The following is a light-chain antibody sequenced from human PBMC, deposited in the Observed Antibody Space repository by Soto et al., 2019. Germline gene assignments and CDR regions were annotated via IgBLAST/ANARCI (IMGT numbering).Light chain of an antibody. Sequence: QSALTQHPSASGSPGQSVTISCTGTSSDVGAYKYVSWYQQYPGKAPKLMIYEVTKRPSGVPDRFSGSKSGNTASLTVSGLQAEDEADYYCTSYVGNDIWVFGAGTKVTVL. CDR1: SSDVGAYKY. J-gene: IGLJ3*02. CDR3: TSYVGNDIWV. CDR2: EVT. V-gene: IGLV2-8*01.